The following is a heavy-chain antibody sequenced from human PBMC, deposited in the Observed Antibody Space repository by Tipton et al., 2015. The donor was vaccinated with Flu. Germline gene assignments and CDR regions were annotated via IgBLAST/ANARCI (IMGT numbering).Heavy chain of an antibody. Sequence: LRLSCAVSGDSISSDYYWGWIRQFSGKELEWIGTVSRTGSTIYNPSLKSRVTISIDTSKNQFSLKMKSVTATDMAVYYCARRDYSNYVSEPKNWFDPWGQGTLVTVSS. CDR2: VSRTGST. V-gene: IGHV4-38-2*01. CDR3: ARRDYSNYVSEPKNWFDP. CDR1: GDSISSDYY. D-gene: IGHD4-11*01. J-gene: IGHJ5*02.